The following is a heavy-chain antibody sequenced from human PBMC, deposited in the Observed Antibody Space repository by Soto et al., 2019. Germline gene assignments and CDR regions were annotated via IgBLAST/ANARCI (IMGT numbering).Heavy chain of an antibody. Sequence: LSLSCAASGFPFSDYQLNWVRQAPGKGLEWISYISNTGNTIYYADSVKGRFTISRDNAKNSLFLQMNSLRAEDTAMYYCARDIVVVPGGIPRHSGLDVWGQGTTVTVYS. CDR2: ISNTGNTI. J-gene: IGHJ6*02. CDR3: ARDIVVVPGGIPRHSGLDV. D-gene: IGHD2-2*01. V-gene: IGHV3-48*03. CDR1: GFPFSDYQ.